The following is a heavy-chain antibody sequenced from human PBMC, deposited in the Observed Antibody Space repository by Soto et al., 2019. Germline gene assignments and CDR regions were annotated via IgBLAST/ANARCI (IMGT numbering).Heavy chain of an antibody. V-gene: IGHV4-39*01. CDR1: GGSISSSSYY. CDR3: ATRLWFGELPSPLYYYGMDV. CDR2: IYYSGST. J-gene: IGHJ6*02. Sequence: QLQLQESGPGLVKPSETLSLTCTVSGGSISSSSYYWGWIRQPPGKGLEWIGSIYYSGSTYYNPSLNSRVTISVVTSKNQFSLKLSSVTAADTAVYYCATRLWFGELPSPLYYYGMDVWGQGTTVTVSS. D-gene: IGHD3-10*01.